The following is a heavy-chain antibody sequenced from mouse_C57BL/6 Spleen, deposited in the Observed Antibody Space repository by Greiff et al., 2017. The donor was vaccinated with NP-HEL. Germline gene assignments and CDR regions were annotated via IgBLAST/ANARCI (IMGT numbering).Heavy chain of an antibody. D-gene: IGHD1-1*01. CDR1: GFTFSNYW. Sequence: EVKVEESGGGLVQPGGSMKLSCVASGFTFSNYWMNWVRQSPEKGLEWVAQIRLKSDNYATHYAESVKGRFTISRDDSKSSVYLQMNNLRAEDTGIYYCTDYGSNPWYFDVWGTGTTVTVSS. J-gene: IGHJ1*03. CDR2: IRLKSDNYAT. V-gene: IGHV6-3*01. CDR3: TDYGSNPWYFDV.